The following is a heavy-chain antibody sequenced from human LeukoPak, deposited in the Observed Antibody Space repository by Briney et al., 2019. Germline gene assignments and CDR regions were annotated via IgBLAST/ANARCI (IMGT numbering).Heavy chain of an antibody. J-gene: IGHJ4*02. CDR2: ISSSSSYI. CDR1: GFTFSSYS. Sequence: GGSLRLSCAASGFTFSSYSMNWVRQAPGKGLEWVSSISSSSSYIYYADSVKGRFTISRDNAKNSLYLQMNSLRAEDTAVYYCARRFGGYYYGSGSYYPYEHYFDYWGQGTLVTVSS. D-gene: IGHD3-10*01. V-gene: IGHV3-21*01. CDR3: ARRFGGYYYGSGSYYPYEHYFDY.